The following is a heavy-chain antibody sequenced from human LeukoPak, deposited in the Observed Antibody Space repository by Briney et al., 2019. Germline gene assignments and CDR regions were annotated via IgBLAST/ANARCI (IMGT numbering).Heavy chain of an antibody. Sequence: SETLSLTCTVSGYSLSSGYYWSWIRQPAGKGLQWIGRIYGSGSTTYNPSLKSRLTMSVDTSKNQFSLKLSSMTAADTAIYYCARDSGTTGEVKFDPWGQGILVTVSS. CDR2: IYGSGST. CDR1: GYSLSSGYY. V-gene: IGHV4-4*07. J-gene: IGHJ5*02. D-gene: IGHD3-10*01. CDR3: ARDSGTTGEVKFDP.